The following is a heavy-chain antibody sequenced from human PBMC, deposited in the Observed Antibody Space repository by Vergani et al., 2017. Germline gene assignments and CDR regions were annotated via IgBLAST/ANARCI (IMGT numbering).Heavy chain of an antibody. Sequence: QVQLQESGPGLVKPSETLSLTCTVSGGSISSYYWSWIRQPPGKGLEWIGYIYYSGSTNYNPSLKSRATISVETSKNQFSLKLSSVTAADTAVYYCARSGRAAHDLNWFDPWGQGTLVTVSS. CDR1: GGSISSYY. V-gene: IGHV4-59*01. D-gene: IGHD3-10*01. CDR3: ARSGRAAHDLNWFDP. J-gene: IGHJ5*02. CDR2: IYYSGST.